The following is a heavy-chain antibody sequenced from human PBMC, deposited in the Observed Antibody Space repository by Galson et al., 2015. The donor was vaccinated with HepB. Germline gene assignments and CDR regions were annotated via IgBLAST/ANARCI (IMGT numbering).Heavy chain of an antibody. CDR3: AKDLVFGAAAAPFDY. CDR1: GFTFSSYG. V-gene: IGHV3-30*18. Sequence: SLRLSCAASGFTFSSYGMHWVHQAPGKGLEWVAVISYDGSNKYYADSVKGRFTISRDNSKNTLYLQMNSLRAEDTAVYYCAKDLVFGAAAAPFDYWGQGTLVTVSS. D-gene: IGHD6-13*01. J-gene: IGHJ4*02. CDR2: ISYDGSNK.